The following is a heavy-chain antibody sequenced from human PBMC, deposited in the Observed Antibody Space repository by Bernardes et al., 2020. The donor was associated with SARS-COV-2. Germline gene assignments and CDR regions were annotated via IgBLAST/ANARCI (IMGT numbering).Heavy chain of an antibody. Sequence: GGSLRLSCVAPGFIFSSYGTSWVRQAPGKGLEWVSATTGAGDITDYADSMRGRVTISRDNSKNTLYLQMNSLRAEDTAVYSCAKGGHYCSPDKCYFDWGQGTLVTVSS. CDR2: TTGAGDIT. CDR1: GFIFSSYG. D-gene: IGHD2-15*01. J-gene: IGHJ4*02. V-gene: IGHV3-23*01. CDR3: AKGGHYCSPDKCYFD.